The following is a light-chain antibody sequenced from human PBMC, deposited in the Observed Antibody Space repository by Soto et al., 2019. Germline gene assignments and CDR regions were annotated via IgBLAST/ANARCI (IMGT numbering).Light chain of an antibody. CDR2: IAS. V-gene: IGKV1-9*01. CDR1: QGIRSY. J-gene: IGKJ1*01. Sequence: DIQMTQSPSSLSASVGDRVTITCRASQGIRSYLAWYQQKPGEAPKLLISIASILQSGDPSRFSGSGSGTDFVLTISRLEPEDFAVYYCQHYVTSLTTFGQGTKVDIK. CDR3: QHYVTSLTT.